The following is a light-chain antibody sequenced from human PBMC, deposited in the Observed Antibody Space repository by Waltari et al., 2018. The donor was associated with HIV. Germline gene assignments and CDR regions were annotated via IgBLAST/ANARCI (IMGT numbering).Light chain of an antibody. CDR3: LQSFITPLT. V-gene: IGKV1-39*01. Sequence: DIQMTQSPSSLSASVGDTVTITCRASQYIDNFLSWYQQTRGKAPRLLIYDTSNGQSGVPSRFSGSGSGTDFTLTINTLQPEDFATYFCLQSFITPLTFGPGTKVDLK. CDR1: QYIDNF. J-gene: IGKJ3*01. CDR2: DTS.